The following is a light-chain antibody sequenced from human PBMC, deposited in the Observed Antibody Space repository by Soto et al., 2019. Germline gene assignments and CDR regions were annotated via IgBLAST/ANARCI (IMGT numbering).Light chain of an antibody. CDR2: AAS. V-gene: IGKV1-9*01. CDR3: QQLNSFPIT. CDR1: QGISSY. J-gene: IGKJ5*01. Sequence: DIQLTQSPSFLSASVGDRVTITCRASQGISSYLAWYQQKPGKAPKLLIYAASTLQSGVPSRFSGSGSGTEFTLTISSLQPEDVAPYYCQQLNSFPITFGQGTRLEIK.